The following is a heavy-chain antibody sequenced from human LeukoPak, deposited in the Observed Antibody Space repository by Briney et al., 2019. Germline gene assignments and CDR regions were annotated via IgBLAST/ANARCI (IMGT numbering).Heavy chain of an antibody. CDR1: GGSISSYY. CDR2: IYYSGST. Sequence: SETLSLTCTVSGGSISSYYWSWLRQPPGKGLEWLGYIYYSGSTNCNPSLKSRVTISVDTSKNQFSLELSSVTAADTAVYYCATAPYSSGWALFDYWGQGTLVAVSS. V-gene: IGHV4-59*08. J-gene: IGHJ4*02. D-gene: IGHD6-19*01. CDR3: ATAPYSSGWALFDY.